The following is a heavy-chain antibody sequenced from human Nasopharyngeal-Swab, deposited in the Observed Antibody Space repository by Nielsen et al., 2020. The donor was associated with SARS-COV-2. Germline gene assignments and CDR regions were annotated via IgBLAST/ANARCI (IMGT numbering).Heavy chain of an antibody. Sequence: VRQAPGKGLEWGAVISYDGSNKYYADSVKGRFTISRDNSKNTLYLQMNSLRAEDTAVYYCARVSSSSNTNWFDPWGQGTLVTVSS. CDR3: ARVSSSSNTNWFDP. D-gene: IGHD6-6*01. CDR2: ISYDGSNK. V-gene: IGHV3-30*03. J-gene: IGHJ5*02.